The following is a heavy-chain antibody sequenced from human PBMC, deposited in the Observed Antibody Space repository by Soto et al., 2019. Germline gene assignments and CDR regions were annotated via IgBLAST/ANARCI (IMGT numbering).Heavy chain of an antibody. CDR1: GYTFTSYD. J-gene: IGHJ5*02. Sequence: QVPLVQSGAEAKKPGASVKVSCKASGYTFTSYDINWVRQATGQGLEWMGWMNPNRGNPGYAQKFQGRVTMTRNTSITTAYMELSSLRSEDTAVYYCARVRTVIRGVIPTRNWFDPWGQGTLVTVSS. V-gene: IGHV1-8*01. D-gene: IGHD3-10*01. CDR3: ARVRTVIRGVIPTRNWFDP. CDR2: MNPNRGNP.